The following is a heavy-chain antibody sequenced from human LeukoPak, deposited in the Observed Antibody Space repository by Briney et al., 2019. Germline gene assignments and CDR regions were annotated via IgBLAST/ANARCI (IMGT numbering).Heavy chain of an antibody. Sequence: GSLSLSCAASGFTFSSYGMHWVRQAPGKGLEWVGLIWYDGTNKYYADSVKGRFTISRDNSKNTLYLQMNSLRVEDTAVYYCAKPPDGFNSRAFGYWGQGTLVTVSS. D-gene: IGHD5-24*01. CDR1: GFTFSSYG. CDR2: IWYDGTNK. CDR3: AKPPDGFNSRAFGY. J-gene: IGHJ4*02. V-gene: IGHV3-33*06.